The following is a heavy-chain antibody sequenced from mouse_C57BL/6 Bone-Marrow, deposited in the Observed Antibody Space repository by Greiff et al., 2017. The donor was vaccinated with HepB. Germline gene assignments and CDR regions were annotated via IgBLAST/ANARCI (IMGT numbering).Heavy chain of an antibody. D-gene: IGHD2-2*01. CDR3: TGRGETGVIYGYDVPFAD. V-gene: IGHV1-15*01. CDR2: IDPETGGT. Sequence: VQLQQSGAELVRPGASVTLSCKASGYTFTDYEMHWVKQTPVHGLEWIGAIDPETGGTAYNQKFKGKAILTADKSSSTAYMELRSLTSEDSAVYYYTGRGETGVIYGYDVPFADWGQGTLVTVSA. CDR1: GYTFTDYE. J-gene: IGHJ3*01.